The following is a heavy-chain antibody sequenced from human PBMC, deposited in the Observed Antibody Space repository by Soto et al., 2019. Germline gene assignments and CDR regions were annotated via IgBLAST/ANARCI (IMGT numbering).Heavy chain of an antibody. J-gene: IGHJ4*02. D-gene: IGHD3-22*01. CDR1: GFTFSSYG. CDR3: ARGGYDSSGYYWGPFDY. V-gene: IGHV3-30*03. CDR2: ISYDGSNK. Sequence: GSLRLSCAASGFTFSSYGMHWVRQAPGKGLEWVAVISYDGSNKYYADSVKGRFTISRDNSKNTLYLQMNSLRAEDTAVYYCARGGYDSSGYYWGPFDYWGQGTLVTVPQ.